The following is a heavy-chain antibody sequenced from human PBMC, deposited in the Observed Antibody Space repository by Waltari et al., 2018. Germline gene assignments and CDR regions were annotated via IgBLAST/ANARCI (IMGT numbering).Heavy chain of an antibody. D-gene: IGHD2-15*01. CDR1: GFTFDDYG. CDR2: INWNGGST. J-gene: IGHJ6*02. V-gene: IGHV3-20*01. Sequence: EVQLVESGGGVVRPGGSLRLSCAASGFTFDDYGMSWVRQAPGKGLEWVSGINWNGGSTGYADSVKGRFTISRDNAKNSLYLQMNSLRAEDTALYHCARVEGYCSGGSCYPYYYYYGMDVWGQGTTVTVSS. CDR3: ARVEGYCSGGSCYPYYYYYGMDV.